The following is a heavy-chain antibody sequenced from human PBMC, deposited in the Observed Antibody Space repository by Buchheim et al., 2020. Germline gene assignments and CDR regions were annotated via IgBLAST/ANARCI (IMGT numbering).Heavy chain of an antibody. D-gene: IGHD3-22*01. CDR1: GFSVSDYY. V-gene: IGHV3-20*01. J-gene: IGHJ4*02. CDR2: INWNGGST. Sequence: EQLVQSGGGLVQPGGSLRLSCAASGFSVSDYYMNWIRQVPGKGLEWVSGINWNGGSTGYADSVKGRFTISRDNAKNSLYLQMNSLRAEDTALYHCARGGYDSSGYSDYWGQGTL. CDR3: ARGGYDSSGYSDY.